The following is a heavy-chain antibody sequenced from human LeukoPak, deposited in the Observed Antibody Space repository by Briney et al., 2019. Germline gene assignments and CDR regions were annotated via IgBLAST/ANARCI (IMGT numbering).Heavy chain of an antibody. D-gene: IGHD3-10*01. CDR2: INRSGST. Sequence: PSETPSLTCAVYGGSFSGYYWSWIRQPPGKGLEWIGEINRSGSTNYNPSLKSRVTISVDTSKNQFSLKLSSVTAADTAVYYCARGRRGAKRSAFDIWGQGTMVTVSS. J-gene: IGHJ3*02. CDR1: GGSFSGYY. CDR3: ARGRRGAKRSAFDI. V-gene: IGHV4-34*01.